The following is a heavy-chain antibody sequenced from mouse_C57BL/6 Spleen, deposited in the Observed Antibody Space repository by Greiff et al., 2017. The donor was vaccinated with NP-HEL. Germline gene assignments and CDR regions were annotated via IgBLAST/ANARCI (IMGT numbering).Heavy chain of an antibody. D-gene: IGHD1-1*01. Sequence: EVKLQESGPGLVKPSQSLSLTCSVTGYSITSGYYWNWIRQFPGNKLEWMGYISYDGSNNYNPSLKNRISITRDTSKNQFFLKLNSVTTEDTATYYCARVTTVRAMDYWGQGTSVTVSS. J-gene: IGHJ4*01. CDR1: GYSITSGYY. CDR3: ARVTTVRAMDY. CDR2: ISYDGSN. V-gene: IGHV3-6*01.